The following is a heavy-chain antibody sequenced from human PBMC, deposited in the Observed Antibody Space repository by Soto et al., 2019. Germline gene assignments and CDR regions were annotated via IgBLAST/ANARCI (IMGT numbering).Heavy chain of an antibody. D-gene: IGHD5-12*01. CDR2: IKQDGSEK. Sequence: EVQLVESGGGLVQPGGSLRLSCAASGFTFSSYWMSWVRQAPGKGLEWVANIKQDGSEKYYVDSVKGRFTISRDNAKNSLYLQMNRLRAEDTAVYYCARSTKIWLQFPGQFDYWGQGTLVTVSS. V-gene: IGHV3-7*01. CDR1: GFTFSSYW. CDR3: ARSTKIWLQFPGQFDY. J-gene: IGHJ4*02.